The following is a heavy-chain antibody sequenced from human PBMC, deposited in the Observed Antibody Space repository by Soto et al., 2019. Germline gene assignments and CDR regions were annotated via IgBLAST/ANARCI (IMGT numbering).Heavy chain of an antibody. V-gene: IGHV1-18*01. Sequence: ASVKVSCKASGYTFTSYGISWVRQSPGQGLEWMGWISAYNGNTNYAQKLQGRVTMTTDTSTSTAYMELRSLRSDDTAVYYCARDHCSGGSCYYNWFDPWGQGTLVTVSS. D-gene: IGHD2-15*01. CDR3: ARDHCSGGSCYYNWFDP. CDR2: ISAYNGNT. J-gene: IGHJ5*02. CDR1: GYTFTSYG.